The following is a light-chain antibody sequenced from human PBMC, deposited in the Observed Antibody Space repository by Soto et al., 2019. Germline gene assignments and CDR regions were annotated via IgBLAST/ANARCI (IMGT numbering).Light chain of an antibody. Sequence: QSVLTQPPSASGSPGQSVTISCTGTSSDVGGYNYVSWYQQHPGKAPKLMIYEVSKRPSGVPVRFSGSKSGNTASLTVSGLQAEDEADYYCSSYAGSNINYVFGTGTKLTVL. CDR3: SSYAGSNINYV. V-gene: IGLV2-8*01. J-gene: IGLJ1*01. CDR1: SSDVGGYNY. CDR2: EVS.